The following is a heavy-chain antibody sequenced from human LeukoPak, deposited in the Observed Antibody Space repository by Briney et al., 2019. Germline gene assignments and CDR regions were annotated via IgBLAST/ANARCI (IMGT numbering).Heavy chain of an antibody. CDR3: AKDAVVVPAAKEYYYYYMDV. Sequence: GGSLRLSCAASGFTFSTYAMSWVRQAPGKGLEWVSGISGSGSSTFDADSVKGRFTISRDNSKNTLFLQMNSLRAEDTAVYYCAKDAVVVPAAKEYYYYYMDVWGKGTTVTVSS. V-gene: IGHV3-23*01. J-gene: IGHJ6*03. CDR2: ISGSGSST. D-gene: IGHD2-2*01. CDR1: GFTFSTYA.